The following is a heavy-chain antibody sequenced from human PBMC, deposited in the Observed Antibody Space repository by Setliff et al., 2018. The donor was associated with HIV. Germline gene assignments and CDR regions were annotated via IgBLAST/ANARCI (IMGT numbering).Heavy chain of an antibody. J-gene: IGHJ4*02. Sequence: ASVKVSCKASGYTFNGYFIHWVRQAPGQGPEWMGWINTFSGGANYVQRFQGRVTMTSDTSINTAYMELRRLRSADTAVYYCARSMDSVVVVPATGVDYWGQGTLVTVSS. V-gene: IGHV1-2*02. CDR2: INTFSGGA. CDR1: GYTFNGYF. CDR3: ARSMDSVVVVPATGVDY. D-gene: IGHD2-15*01.